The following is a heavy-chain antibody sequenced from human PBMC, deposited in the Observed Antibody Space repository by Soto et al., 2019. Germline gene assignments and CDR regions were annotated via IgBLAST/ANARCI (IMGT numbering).Heavy chain of an antibody. Sequence: QVQLVQSGAEVKKPGASVKVSCKASGYTFTSYAMQWVRQAPGQRLEWMGWINACNGNTKYSQKFQGRVTITSDTSASTDYMELSSMRSEDTAVYYCARDMGGWTDYWGQGTLVTVSS. D-gene: IGHD6-19*01. CDR3: ARDMGGWTDY. CDR2: INACNGNT. J-gene: IGHJ4*02. V-gene: IGHV1-3*01. CDR1: GYTFTSYA.